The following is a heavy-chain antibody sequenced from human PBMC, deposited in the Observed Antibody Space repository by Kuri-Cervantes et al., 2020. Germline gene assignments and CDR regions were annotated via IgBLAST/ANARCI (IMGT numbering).Heavy chain of an antibody. Sequence: GESLKISCAASGFTFSSYGMHWVRQAPGKGLEWVAVIWYDGSNKYYADSVKGRFTISRDNSKNTLYLQMNSLRAEDTAVYYCARGIYDGANLFFDFWGQGTLVTVSS. CDR1: GFTFSSYG. CDR2: IWYDGSNK. J-gene: IGHJ4*02. CDR3: ARGIYDGANLFFDF. V-gene: IGHV3-33*01. D-gene: IGHD3-16*01.